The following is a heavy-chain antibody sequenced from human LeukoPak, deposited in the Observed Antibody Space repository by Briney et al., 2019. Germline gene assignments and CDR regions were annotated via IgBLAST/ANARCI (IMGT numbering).Heavy chain of an antibody. CDR3: ADRGVATTDFDY. CDR1: ASSPSTNGVG. V-gene: IGHV2-5*02. CDR2: ISWDDDK. D-gene: IGHD5-12*01. Sequence: SGPTLLKPPPPPTVTSTVAASSPSTNGVGVGWIRQPPGKALEWLALISWDDDKRYSPSLKSRLTITKVTSKNQVVLTMTNMHPADIATYYFADRGVATTDFDYCGQGILVTVSS. J-gene: IGHJ4*02.